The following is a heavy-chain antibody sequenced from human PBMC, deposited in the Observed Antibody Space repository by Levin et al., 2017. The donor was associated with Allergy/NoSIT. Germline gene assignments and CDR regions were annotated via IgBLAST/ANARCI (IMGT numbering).Heavy chain of an antibody. CDR1: GFTFSSYG. V-gene: IGHV3-30*18. J-gene: IGHJ6*04. CDR3: AKPLGIGEAGWLESGLDV. D-gene: IGHD6-13*01. Sequence: AGGSLRLSCAASGFTFSSYGMHWVRQAPGKGLEWVGVIAYDGSNKYYADSVKGRFTISRDNSENTLYLQMNSVRAEDTAVYYCAKPLGIGEAGWLESGLDVWGKGTTVTVFS. CDR2: IAYDGSNK.